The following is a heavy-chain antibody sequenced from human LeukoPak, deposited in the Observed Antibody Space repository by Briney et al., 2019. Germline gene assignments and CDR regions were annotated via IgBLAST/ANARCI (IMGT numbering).Heavy chain of an antibody. J-gene: IGHJ3*02. CDR3: AKIGRHYYGSALKGAFDI. D-gene: IGHD3-10*01. Sequence: GGSLRLSCAASGFTFSSYAMSWVRQAPGKGLGWVSRISNNGGSTYYTDSVKGPFTISRDNSKNTLSLQMNSLRAEDTAVYYCAKIGRHYYGSALKGAFDIWGQGTMVTVSS. CDR1: GFTFSSYA. V-gene: IGHV3-23*01. CDR2: ISNNGGST.